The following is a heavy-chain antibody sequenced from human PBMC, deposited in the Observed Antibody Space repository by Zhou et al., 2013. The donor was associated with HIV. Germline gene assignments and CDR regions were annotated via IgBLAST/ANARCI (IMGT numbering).Heavy chain of an antibody. Sequence: QVHLVQSGAEVKKAGSSVRVSCKTAGGTFNSNGVSWVRHAPGQGLEWMGGIIPISLTPNYARKFQGRLTITADEYTRTAYMQLSSLRSEDTAVYYCARHYTSGWYGDAFDIWGQGTMVIVSS. CDR1: GGTFNSNG. CDR3: ARHYTSGWYGDAFDI. D-gene: IGHD6-19*01. J-gene: IGHJ3*02. CDR2: IIPISLTP. V-gene: IGHV1-69*12.